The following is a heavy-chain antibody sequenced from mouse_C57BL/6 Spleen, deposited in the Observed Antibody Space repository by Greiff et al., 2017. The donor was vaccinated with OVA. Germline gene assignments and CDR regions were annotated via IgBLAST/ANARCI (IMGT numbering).Heavy chain of an antibody. CDR1: GYSITSGYY. J-gene: IGHJ1*03. CDR2: ISYDGSN. D-gene: IGHD1-1*01. V-gene: IGHV3-6*01. Sequence: ESGPGLVKPSQSLSLTCSVTGYSITSGYYWNWIRQFPGNKLEWMGYISYDGSNNYNPSLKNRISITRDTSKNQFFLKLNSVTTEYTATYYCARGPTTVVDWYFDVWGTGTTVTVSS. CDR3: ARGPTTVVDWYFDV.